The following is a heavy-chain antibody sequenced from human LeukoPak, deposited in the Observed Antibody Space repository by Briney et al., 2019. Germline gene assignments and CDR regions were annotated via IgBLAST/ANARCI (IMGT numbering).Heavy chain of an antibody. V-gene: IGHV3-30*02. CDR2: IRYDGSNK. CDR1: GFTFSSYG. J-gene: IGHJ6*03. D-gene: IGHD2-2*01. Sequence: GGSLRLSCAASGFTFSSYGMHWVRQAPGKGLEWVAFIRYDGSNKYYADSVKGRFTISRDNSNNTLYLQMNSLRAEDTAVYYCAKDVRCSGTSCFYYYMDVWGKGTTVTVS. CDR3: AKDVRCSGTSCFYYYMDV.